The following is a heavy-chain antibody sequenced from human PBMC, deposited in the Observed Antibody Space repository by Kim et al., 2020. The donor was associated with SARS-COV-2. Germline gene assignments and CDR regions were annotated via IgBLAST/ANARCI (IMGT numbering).Heavy chain of an antibody. V-gene: IGHV4-39*07. Sequence: SETLSLTCTVSGGSISSSGYYWGWIRQPPGKGLEWIGSIYYSGSTYYNPSLKSRVTISVDTSKNQFSLKLSSVTAADTAVCYCARARRSSGWSLGGVRGFDPWGQGTLVSVSS. J-gene: IGHJ5*02. D-gene: IGHD6-19*01. CDR3: ARARRSSGWSLGGVRGFDP. CDR1: GGSISSSGYY. CDR2: IYYSGST.